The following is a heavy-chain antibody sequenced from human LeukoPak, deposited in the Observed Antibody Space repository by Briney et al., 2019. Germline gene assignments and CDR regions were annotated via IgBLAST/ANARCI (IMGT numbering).Heavy chain of an antibody. CDR1: GGSISSGGYY. J-gene: IGHJ4*02. V-gene: IGHV4-61*08. CDR3: ARDVGFGELSGFDY. D-gene: IGHD3-10*01. Sequence: SETLSLTCTVSGGSISSGGYYWSWIQQPPGKGLEWIGYIYYSGSTNYNPSLKSRVTISVDTSKNQFSLKLSSVTAADTAVYYCARDVGFGELSGFDYWGQGTLVTVSS. CDR2: IYYSGST.